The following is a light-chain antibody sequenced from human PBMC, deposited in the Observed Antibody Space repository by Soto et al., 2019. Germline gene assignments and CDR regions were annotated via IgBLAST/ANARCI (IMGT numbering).Light chain of an antibody. CDR3: QQYNTYPWT. CDR1: QTITSW. J-gene: IGKJ1*01. Sequence: DIQMTHSPSTLSASVGDRVTITCRASQTITSWLAWYQQKPGKAPNLLIYKASRLESGVPSRFSGSGSGTEFTLTISSLQPDDFATYYCQQYNTYPWTFGQGTKVDIK. CDR2: KAS. V-gene: IGKV1-5*03.